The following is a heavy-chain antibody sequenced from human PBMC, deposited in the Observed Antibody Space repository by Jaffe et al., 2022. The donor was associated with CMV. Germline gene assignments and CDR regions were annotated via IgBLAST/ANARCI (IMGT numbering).Heavy chain of an antibody. J-gene: IGHJ6*02. CDR2: ISYDGSNK. CDR1: GFTFSSYG. CDR3: AKAIRGGGMDV. V-gene: IGHV3-30*18. D-gene: IGHD3-16*01. Sequence: QVQLVESGGGVVQPGRSLRLSCAASGFTFSSYGMHWVRQAPGKGLEWVAVISYDGSNKYYADSVKGRFTISRDNSKNTLYLQMNSLRAEDTAVYYCAKAIRGGGMDVWGQGTTVTVSS.